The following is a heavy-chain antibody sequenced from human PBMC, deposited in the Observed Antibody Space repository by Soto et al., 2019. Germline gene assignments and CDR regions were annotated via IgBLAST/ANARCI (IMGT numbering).Heavy chain of an antibody. Sequence: GGSLRLSCAASGFTFSSYAMHWVRQAPGKGLEWVAVISYDGSNKYYADSVKGRFTISRDNSKNTLYLQMNSLRAEDTAVYYCASRIPPVVPAAPLWFGELFDYFDYWGQGTLVTVSS. CDR3: ASRIPPVVPAAPLWFGELFDYFDY. CDR2: ISYDGSNK. J-gene: IGHJ4*02. V-gene: IGHV3-30-3*01. D-gene: IGHD3-10*01. CDR1: GFTFSSYA.